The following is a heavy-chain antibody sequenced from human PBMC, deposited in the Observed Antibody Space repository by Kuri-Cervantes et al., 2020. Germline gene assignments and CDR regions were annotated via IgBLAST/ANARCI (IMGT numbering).Heavy chain of an antibody. CDR2: IYYSGST. Sequence: SETLSLTCAVHGGSFSGYYWSWIRQPPGKGLEWIGYIYYSGSTNYNPSLKSRVTISVDTSKNQFSLKLSSVTAADTAVYYCARDWSGYGDEMGYFDYWGQGTLVTVSS. J-gene: IGHJ4*02. V-gene: IGHV4-59*01. CDR3: ARDWSGYGDEMGYFDY. CDR1: GGSFSGYY. D-gene: IGHD4-17*01.